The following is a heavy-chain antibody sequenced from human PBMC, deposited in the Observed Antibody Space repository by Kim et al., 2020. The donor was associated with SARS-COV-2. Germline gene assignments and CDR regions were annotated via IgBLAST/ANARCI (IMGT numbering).Heavy chain of an antibody. J-gene: IGHJ4*02. Sequence: GGSLRLSCVVSGFTFDTLAMMWVRQAPGKGLEFLSGIDVSGENIYYADSVKGRFTISRDTPKSTVFLEMNSLRVDDSALYYCATQTPEYRVYWGQGTLVTVSA. V-gene: IGHV3-23*01. D-gene: IGHD2-2*01. CDR1: GFTFDTLA. CDR2: IDVSGENI. CDR3: ATQTPEYRVY.